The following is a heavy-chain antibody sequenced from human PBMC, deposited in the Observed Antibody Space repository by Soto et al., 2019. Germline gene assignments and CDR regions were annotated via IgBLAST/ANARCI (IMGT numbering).Heavy chain of an antibody. D-gene: IGHD6-13*01. Sequence: SETLSLTCTASGGSISSGGYYWSWIRQHPXKGLEWIGYIYYSGSTYYNSSLKRRVTISVDTSKNQFSLKLSSVAAADPAVYYCARDRLPRGGDRIAPASNWFDPWGQGSLVTVSS. CDR3: ARDRLPRGGDRIAPASNWFDP. CDR1: GGSISSGGYY. CDR2: IYYSGST. J-gene: IGHJ5*02. V-gene: IGHV4-31*03.